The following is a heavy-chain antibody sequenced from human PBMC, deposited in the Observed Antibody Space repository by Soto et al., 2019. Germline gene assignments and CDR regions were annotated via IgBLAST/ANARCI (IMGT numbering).Heavy chain of an antibody. CDR3: ARAYCGGDCYSSNPHAFDI. Sequence: ASVKVSCKASGYTFTGYYMHWVRQAPGQGLEWMGWINPNSGGTNYAQKFQGWVTITTDTSTSTAYMELSSLRSEDTAVYYCARAYCGGDCYSSNPHAFDIWGQGTMVTVSS. CDR2: INPNSGGT. D-gene: IGHD2-21*01. J-gene: IGHJ3*02. CDR1: GYTFTGYY. V-gene: IGHV1-2*04.